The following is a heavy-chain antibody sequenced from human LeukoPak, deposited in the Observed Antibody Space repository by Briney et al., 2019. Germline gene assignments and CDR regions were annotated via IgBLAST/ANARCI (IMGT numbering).Heavy chain of an antibody. CDR3: AKGVSVAVPAAMAFDI. Sequence: PGGSLRLSCAASGFTFGDYAMHSVRYAPAKGLGLVSGISWNSDSIAYADSVKGRVTISRDNAKNYLYLQRNSVRAEDTALYYCAKGVSVAVPAAMAFDIWGQRTMVTVS. CDR2: ISWNSDSI. V-gene: IGHV3-9*01. J-gene: IGHJ3*02. D-gene: IGHD2-2*01. CDR1: GFTFGDYA.